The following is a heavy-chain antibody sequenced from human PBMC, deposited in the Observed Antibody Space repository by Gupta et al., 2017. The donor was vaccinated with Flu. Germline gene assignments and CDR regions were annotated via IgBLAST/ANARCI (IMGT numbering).Heavy chain of an antibody. CDR2: ISWESKSK. CDR1: GFIFDDFA. J-gene: IGHJ4*02. CDR3: AKDDLGYCSSSSCRFAS. Sequence: EVDLVESGGGLVQPGGSLRLSCVASGFIFDDFAMHWVRQRPGKGLEWVSGISWESKSKTYGDPVKGRITISRDNAKNSVYLQMSSLKAEDTAVYYCAKDDLGYCSSSSCRFASWGQGTLVTVS. D-gene: IGHD2-15*01. V-gene: IGHV3-9*01.